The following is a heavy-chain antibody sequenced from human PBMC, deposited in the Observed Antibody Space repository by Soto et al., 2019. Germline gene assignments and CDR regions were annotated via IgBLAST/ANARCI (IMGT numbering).Heavy chain of an antibody. V-gene: IGHV3-74*01. CDR1: GFTFSNYW. CDR2: MNSDGSNT. Sequence: EVQLVESGGALVQPGGSLRLSCAASGFTFSNYWMHWVRQAPGKGLVWISRMNSDGSNTVYADAVKGRFTISRDNAKNTRYRQVTSPRVEDTAVENWATSQGGVCNGPTTCGGQGTLVTVSS. D-gene: IGHD1-26*01. CDR3: ATSQGGVCNGPTTC. J-gene: IGHJ4*02.